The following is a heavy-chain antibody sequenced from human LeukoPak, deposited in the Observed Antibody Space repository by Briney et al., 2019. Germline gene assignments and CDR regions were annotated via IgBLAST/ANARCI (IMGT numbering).Heavy chain of an antibody. J-gene: IGHJ4*02. Sequence: SETLSLTCTVSGGSISSYYWSWIRQPAGKGLEWIGRIYNSGSTNYNPSLTSRVTMSVDTSKNQFSLKLSSVTAADTAVYYCARDGYYCDTSGYYYFDYWGQGTLVTVSS. CDR2: IYNSGST. CDR3: ARDGYYCDTSGYYYFDY. D-gene: IGHD3-22*01. CDR1: GGSISSYY. V-gene: IGHV4-4*07.